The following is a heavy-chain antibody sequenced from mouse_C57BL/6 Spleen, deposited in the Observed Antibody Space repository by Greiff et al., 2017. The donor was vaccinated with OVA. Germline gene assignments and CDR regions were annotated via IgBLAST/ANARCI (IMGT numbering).Heavy chain of an antibody. J-gene: IGHJ2*01. CDR2: ISYDGSN. CDR1: GYSITSGYY. CDR3: ARGGWFDY. Sequence: DVQLQESGPGLVKPSQSLSLTCSVTGYSITSGYYWNWIRQFPGNKLEWMGYISYDGSNNYNPSLKNRISITRDTSKNHFFLKLNSVTTEDTATYYCARGGWFDYWGQGTTLTVSS. D-gene: IGHD3-3*01. V-gene: IGHV3-6*01.